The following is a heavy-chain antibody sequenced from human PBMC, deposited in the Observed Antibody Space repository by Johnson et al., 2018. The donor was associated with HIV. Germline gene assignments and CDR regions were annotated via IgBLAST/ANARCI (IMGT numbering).Heavy chain of an antibody. CDR2: VNWNGGNT. CDR3: ARVGEYCGDDCYSGAVRDDAFDI. J-gene: IGHJ3*02. Sequence: VQLVESGGSVVRPGGSLRLSCAASGFNFDDYGMSWVRQAPGKGLEWVSGVNWNGGNTGYADSVKGRFTISRDNAKISLYLQMTGLRAEDTALYYCARVGEYCGDDCYSGAVRDDAFDIWGQGTMVTVSS. V-gene: IGHV3-20*04. CDR1: GFNFDDYG. D-gene: IGHD2-21*01.